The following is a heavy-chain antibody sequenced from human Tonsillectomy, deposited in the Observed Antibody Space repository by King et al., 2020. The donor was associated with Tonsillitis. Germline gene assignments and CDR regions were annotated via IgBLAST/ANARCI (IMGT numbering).Heavy chain of an antibody. J-gene: IGHJ2*01. CDR3: ARAVAGTFRPQLWYLDL. V-gene: IGHV4-59*01. Sequence: VQLQESGPGLVKPSETLSLTCSVSGGSISSYYWNWIRQPPGKGLEWIGHIYYSGSANYKPTLKSRVTISVDTSKNQVSLKLNSVTAADTAVYYCARAVAGTFRPQLWYLDLWGRGTLVTVSS. CDR2: IYYSGSA. D-gene: IGHD1-1*01. CDR1: GGSISSYY.